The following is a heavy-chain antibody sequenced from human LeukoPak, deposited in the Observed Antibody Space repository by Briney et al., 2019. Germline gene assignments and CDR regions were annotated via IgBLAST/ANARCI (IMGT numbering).Heavy chain of an antibody. CDR1: GYTFTNYY. CDR2: INPRDGTT. D-gene: IGHD6-19*01. Sequence: ASVKGSCKAYGYTFTNYYLHWVRQAPRQGLEWMGIINPRDGTTTYAQKFRGRLTMTRDTSTVYMELSSLRAGDTAVYYCARGISVGVHDYWGQGTLVSVSS. V-gene: IGHV1-46*01. J-gene: IGHJ4*02. CDR3: ARGISVGVHDY.